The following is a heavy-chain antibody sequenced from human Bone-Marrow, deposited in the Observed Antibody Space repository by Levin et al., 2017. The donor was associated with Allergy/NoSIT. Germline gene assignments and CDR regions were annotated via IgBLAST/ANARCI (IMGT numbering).Heavy chain of an antibody. D-gene: IGHD2-2*01. CDR1: GFTFSSYE. Sequence: SCAASGFTFSSYEMNWVRQAPGKGLEWVSYISSSGSTIYYADSVKGRFTISRDNAKNSLYLQMNSLRAEDTAVYYCARVAPGRCSSTSCRSAFDIWGQGTMVTVSS. V-gene: IGHV3-48*03. CDR2: ISSSGSTI. J-gene: IGHJ3*02. CDR3: ARVAPGRCSSTSCRSAFDI.